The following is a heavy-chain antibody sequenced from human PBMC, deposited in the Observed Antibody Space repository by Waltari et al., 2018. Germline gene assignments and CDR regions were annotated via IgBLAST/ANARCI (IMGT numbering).Heavy chain of an antibody. Sequence: QVQLQESGPGLVKPSETLSLTYTVSGGSISSHYWSWIRQPPGKGLEWIGYIYYSGSTNYNPSLKSRVTISVDTSKNQFSLKLSSVTAADTAVYYCARVIYSGWDGNDAFDIWGQGTMVTVSS. CDR1: GGSISSHY. V-gene: IGHV4-59*11. CDR3: ARVIYSGWDGNDAFDI. J-gene: IGHJ3*02. CDR2: IYYSGST. D-gene: IGHD6-19*01.